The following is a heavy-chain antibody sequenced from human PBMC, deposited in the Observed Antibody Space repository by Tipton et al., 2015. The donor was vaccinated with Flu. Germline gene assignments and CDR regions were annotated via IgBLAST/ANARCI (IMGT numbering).Heavy chain of an antibody. CDR1: GFTFGRYA. D-gene: IGHD6-19*01. CDR2: ISGGGAIK. Sequence: SLRLSCAASGFTFGRYAMSWVRQAPGKGLEWVSSISGGGAIKYFADSVKGRFSISRDHVKNTVFLQMNSLSAEDTAIYYCAKVIPEKVAGLDHWGQGALVIVSS. V-gene: IGHV3-23*01. J-gene: IGHJ4*02. CDR3: AKVIPEKVAGLDH.